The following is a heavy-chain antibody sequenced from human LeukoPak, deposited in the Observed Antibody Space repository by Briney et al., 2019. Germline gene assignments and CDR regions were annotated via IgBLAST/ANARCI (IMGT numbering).Heavy chain of an antibody. CDR1: GFIFGEYA. CDR2: VSAKPYGGTT. J-gene: IGHJ4*02. CDR3: ARDAHYYDDSGHPFDY. V-gene: IGHV3-49*03. D-gene: IGHD3-16*01. Sequence: GGSLRLSCTTSGFIFGEYALSWFRQAPGRGLEWVGIVSAKPYGGTTKYAASVKDRFDISRDDSNRIAYLQLNSLKTEDTGMYYCARDAHYYDDSGHPFDYWGQGTLVTVSS.